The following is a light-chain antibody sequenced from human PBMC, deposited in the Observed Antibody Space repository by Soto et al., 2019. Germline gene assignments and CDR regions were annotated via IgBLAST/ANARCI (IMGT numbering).Light chain of an antibody. Sequence: ALTQPASVSGSPGQSITISCTGTSSDVGGYNYVSWYQQHPGKAPRLMIYDVSNRPSGVSNRFSGSKSGNTASLTISGLQAEDEADYYCSSYTSSSTVVFGGGTKVTVL. CDR3: SSYTSSSTVV. V-gene: IGLV2-14*01. J-gene: IGLJ2*01. CDR1: SSDVGGYNY. CDR2: DVS.